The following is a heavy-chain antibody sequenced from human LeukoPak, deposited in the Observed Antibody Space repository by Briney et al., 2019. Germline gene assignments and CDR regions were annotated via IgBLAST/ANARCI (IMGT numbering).Heavy chain of an antibody. Sequence: GGSLRLSCAASGFTVSSNYMSWVPQAPGKGLEWVSVIYSGGSTYYADSVKGRFTISRDNSKNTLYLQMNSLRAEDTAVYYCARGSGYVRGDYWGQGTLVTVSS. J-gene: IGHJ4*02. CDR1: GFTVSSNY. CDR3: ARGSGYVRGDY. CDR2: IYSGGST. D-gene: IGHD5-12*01. V-gene: IGHV3-66*01.